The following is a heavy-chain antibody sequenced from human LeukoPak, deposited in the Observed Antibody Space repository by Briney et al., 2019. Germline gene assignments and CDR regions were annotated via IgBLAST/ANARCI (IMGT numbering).Heavy chain of an antibody. CDR2: IYYSGST. Sequence: SETLSLICTVSGGSISSYYWSWIRQPPGKGLEWIGYIYYSGSTNYNPSLKSRVTISVDTSKNQFSLKLSSVTAADTAVYYCARVKWELLRYFDYWGQGTLVTVSS. CDR3: ARVKWELLRYFDY. D-gene: IGHD1-26*01. CDR1: GGSISSYY. V-gene: IGHV4-59*12. J-gene: IGHJ4*02.